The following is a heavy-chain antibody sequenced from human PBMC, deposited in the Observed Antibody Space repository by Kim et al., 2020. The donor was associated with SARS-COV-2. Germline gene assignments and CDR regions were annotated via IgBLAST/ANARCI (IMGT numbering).Heavy chain of an antibody. V-gene: IGHV3-43*01. CDR3: AKDIAIAAHDAFDI. D-gene: IGHD6-6*01. Sequence: ADSVKGRFTISRDNSKNSLYLQMNSLRTEDTALYYCAKDIAIAAHDAFDIWGQGTMVTVSS. J-gene: IGHJ3*02.